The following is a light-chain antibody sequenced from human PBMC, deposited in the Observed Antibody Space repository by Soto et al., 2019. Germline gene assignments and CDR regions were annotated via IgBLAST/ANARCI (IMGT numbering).Light chain of an antibody. CDR3: QQYNNWPPWT. J-gene: IGKJ1*01. CDR1: QSVSTN. Sequence: EIVMTQSPATLSVSPGERATLSCRASQSVSTNLAWYQQKPGQAPRLLIYGASTRATGIPARFSGSGSGTEFTFTISSLQSEDVAVYYCQQYNNWPPWTFGQGTKVEIK. V-gene: IGKV3-15*01. CDR2: GAS.